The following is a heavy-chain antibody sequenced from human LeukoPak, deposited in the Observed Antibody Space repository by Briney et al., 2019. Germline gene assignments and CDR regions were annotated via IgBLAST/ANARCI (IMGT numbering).Heavy chain of an antibody. CDR1: GYTFTGYY. CDR2: INPNSGGT. CDR3: ARGWSYYGSGSYYIDPHFDY. D-gene: IGHD3-10*01. Sequence: ASVKVSCKASGYTFTGYYMHWVRQAPGQGLEWMGWINPNSGGTNYAQKFQGRVTMTRDTSISTAYMELSRLRSVDTAVYYCARGWSYYGSGSYYIDPHFDYWGQGTLVTVSS. J-gene: IGHJ4*02. V-gene: IGHV1-2*02.